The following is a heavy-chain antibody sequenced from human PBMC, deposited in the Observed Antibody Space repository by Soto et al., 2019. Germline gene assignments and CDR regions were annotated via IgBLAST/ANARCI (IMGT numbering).Heavy chain of an antibody. Sequence: QVQLVQSGAEVKKPGASVKVSCKASGYTFTSYAMHWVRQAPGQRLEWMGGINAGNGNTNYSQKFQGRVTITRDTTASTAYMELSSRRSEETAVYYCARDLGGWPDYWGQGTLVTVSS. CDR1: GYTFTSYA. D-gene: IGHD2-15*01. CDR2: INAGNGNT. V-gene: IGHV1-3*01. CDR3: ARDLGGWPDY. J-gene: IGHJ4*02.